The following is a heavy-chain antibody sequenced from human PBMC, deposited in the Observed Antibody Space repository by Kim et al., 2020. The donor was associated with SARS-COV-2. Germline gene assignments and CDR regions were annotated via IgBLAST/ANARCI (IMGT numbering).Heavy chain of an antibody. CDR2: IWYDGSNK. CDR1: GFTFSSYG. V-gene: IGHV3-33*01. J-gene: IGHJ4*02. CDR3: ARDVEPATAGYFDY. D-gene: IGHD2-2*01. Sequence: GSLRLSCAASGFTFSSYGMHWVRQAPGKGLEWVAVIWYDGSNKYYADSVKGRFTISRDNSKNTLYLQMNSLRAEDTAVYYCARDVEPATAGYFDYWGQGTLVTVSS.